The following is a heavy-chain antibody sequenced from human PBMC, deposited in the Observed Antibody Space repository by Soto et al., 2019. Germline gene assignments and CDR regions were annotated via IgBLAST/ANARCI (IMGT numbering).Heavy chain of an antibody. J-gene: IGHJ3*02. D-gene: IGHD3-3*01. CDR2: IYYSGST. CDR3: ARISNFDFWSGPDALDI. Sequence: TSETLSLTCTVSGGSINSGLYYWAWNRKHPGKGLEWIGNIYYSGSTYYNPSLKSRVTISVDTSKNQFSLRLSSVTAADTAVYYCARISNFDFWSGPDALDIWGQGTMVTISS. CDR1: GGSINSGLYY. V-gene: IGHV4-39*01.